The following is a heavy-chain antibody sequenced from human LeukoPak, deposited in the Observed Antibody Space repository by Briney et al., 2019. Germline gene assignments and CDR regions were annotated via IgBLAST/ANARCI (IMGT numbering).Heavy chain of an antibody. V-gene: IGHV1-2*02. J-gene: IGHJ3*02. Sequence: ASVKVSCTASGYTFTGYYMHWVRQAPGQGLEWMGWINPNSGGTNYAQKFQGRVTMTRDTSISTAYMELSRLRSDDTAVYYCARDCGGDCSGAFDIWGQGTMVTVSS. CDR3: ARDCGGDCSGAFDI. D-gene: IGHD2-21*02. CDR2: INPNSGGT. CDR1: GYTFTGYY.